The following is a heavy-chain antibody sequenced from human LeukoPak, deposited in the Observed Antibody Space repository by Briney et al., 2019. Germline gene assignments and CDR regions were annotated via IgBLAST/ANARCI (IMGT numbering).Heavy chain of an antibody. Sequence: GRSLRLSCAASGFTFSSYGMHWVRQAPGKGLEWVAVISYDGSNKYYADSVKGRFTISRDNSKNTLYLQMNSLRAEDTAVYYCAKVTYGSGSPTDYWGQGTLVTVSS. J-gene: IGHJ4*02. D-gene: IGHD3-10*01. CDR3: AKVTYGSGSPTDY. CDR2: ISYDGSNK. V-gene: IGHV3-30*18. CDR1: GFTFSSYG.